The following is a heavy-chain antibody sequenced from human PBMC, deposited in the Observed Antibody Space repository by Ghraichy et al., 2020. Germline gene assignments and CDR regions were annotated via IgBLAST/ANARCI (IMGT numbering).Heavy chain of an antibody. D-gene: IGHD6-13*01. CDR3: ATTIVAAGTRYYYYGMDV. V-gene: IGHV4-38-2*02. CDR2: IYHSGST. CDR1: GYSISSGYY. J-gene: IGHJ6*02. Sequence: SETLSLTCTVSGYSISSGYYWGWIRQPPGKGLEWIGSIYHSGSTYYNPSLKSRVTISVDTSKNQFSLKLSSVTAADTAVYYCATTIVAAGTRYYYYGMDVWGQGTTVTVSS.